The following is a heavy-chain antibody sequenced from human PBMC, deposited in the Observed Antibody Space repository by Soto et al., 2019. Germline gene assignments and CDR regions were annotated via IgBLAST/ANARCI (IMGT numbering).Heavy chain of an antibody. J-gene: IGHJ4*02. V-gene: IGHV3-30*18. CDR2: ISYDGSNK. CDR3: AKDQGWGYSYGTD. CDR1: GFTFSSYG. D-gene: IGHD5-18*01. Sequence: QVQLVESGGGVVQPGRSLRLSCAASGFTFSSYGMHWVRQAPDKGLEWVAVISYDGSNKYYADSVKGRFTISRDNSKNTLYLQMNSLRAEDTAVYYCAKDQGWGYSYGTDWGQGTLVTVS.